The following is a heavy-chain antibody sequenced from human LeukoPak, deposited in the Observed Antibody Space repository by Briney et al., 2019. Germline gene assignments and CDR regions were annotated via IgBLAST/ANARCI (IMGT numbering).Heavy chain of an antibody. CDR2: ISAYNGNT. J-gene: IGHJ4*02. D-gene: IGHD3-3*01. Sequence: GASVKVSCKASGYTFTSYGISWVRQAPGQGLEWMGWISAYNGNTNYAQKLQGRVTMTTDTSTSTAYMELRSLRSDDTAVYYCARASCSDFWSVTPVCPGAFNYWGQGTLVTVSS. V-gene: IGHV1-18*01. CDR3: ARASCSDFWSVTPVCPGAFNY. CDR1: GYTFTSYG.